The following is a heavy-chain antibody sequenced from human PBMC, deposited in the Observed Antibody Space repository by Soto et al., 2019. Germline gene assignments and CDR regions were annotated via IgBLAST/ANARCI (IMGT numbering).Heavy chain of an antibody. Sequence: EEQLVEAGGGLVKPGGSLRLSCGASGFTVSSNYMSWVRQAPGKGLEWVSVIYSGGSTYYADSVKGRFTISRDNSKNTLYLQMNSLRAEDTAVYYCAITMVRGVIIISGGLYFDYWGQGTLVTVSS. CDR3: AITMVRGVIIISGGLYFDY. CDR1: GFTVSSNY. CDR2: IYSGGST. V-gene: IGHV3-66*01. J-gene: IGHJ4*02. D-gene: IGHD3-10*01.